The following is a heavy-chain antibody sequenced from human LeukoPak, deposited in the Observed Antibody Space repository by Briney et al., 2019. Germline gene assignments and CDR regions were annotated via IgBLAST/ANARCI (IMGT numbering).Heavy chain of an antibody. D-gene: IGHD3-22*01. CDR1: GFTFSSYA. CDR3: SKDPARMSYYDTSGFVDY. V-gene: IGHV3-23*01. J-gene: IGHJ4*02. Sequence: GGSLRLSCAASGFTFSSYAMSWLRQAPGKGLEWVSSISGSGGSTYYADSVKGRFTISRDNSKNTLYLQMNSLRAEDTAVYYCSKDPARMSYYDTSGFVDYWGQGTLVTVSS. CDR2: ISGSGGST.